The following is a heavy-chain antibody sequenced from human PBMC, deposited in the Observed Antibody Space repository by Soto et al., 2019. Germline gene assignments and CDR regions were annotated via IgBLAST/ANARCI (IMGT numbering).Heavy chain of an antibody. CDR1: GGSISSGDYY. D-gene: IGHD3-3*01. Sequence: SETLSLTCTVSGGSISSGDYYWSWIRQPPGKGLEWIGYIYYSGSTYYNPSLKSRVTISVDTSKNQFSLKLSSVTAADTAVYYCARAPYYDFWGGYFPQVFYGMDVWGQGTTVTVSS. J-gene: IGHJ6*02. V-gene: IGHV4-30-4*01. CDR2: IYYSGST. CDR3: ARAPYYDFWGGYFPQVFYGMDV.